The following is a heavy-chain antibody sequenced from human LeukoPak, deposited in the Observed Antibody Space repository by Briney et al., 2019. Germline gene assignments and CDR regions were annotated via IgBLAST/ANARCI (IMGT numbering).Heavy chain of an antibody. J-gene: IGHJ4*02. V-gene: IGHV4-30-2*02. D-gene: IGHD6-19*01. CDR2: IYHGGST. CDR3: ARFKRAGGWSYFDY. CDR1: GGSINSGGYS. Sequence: PSETLSLTCAVSGGSINSGGYSWSWIRQPPGKGPEWIGYIYHGGSTHYNSSLKSRVTISVDTSKNQFSLKPSSVTAADTAVYYCARFKRAGGWSYFDYWGQGTLVTVSS.